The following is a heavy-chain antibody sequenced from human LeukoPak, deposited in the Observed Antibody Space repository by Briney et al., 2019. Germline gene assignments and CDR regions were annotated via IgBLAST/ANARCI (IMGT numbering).Heavy chain of an antibody. V-gene: IGHV1-2*02. D-gene: IGHD2-21*02. Sequence: ASVKASCKASGYTFTGYYMHWVRQAPGQGLEWMGWINPNSGGTNYAQKFQGRVTMTRDTSISTAYMELSRLRSDDTAVYYCARSYCGGDCLIDYWGQGTLVTVSS. CDR2: INPNSGGT. J-gene: IGHJ4*02. CDR1: GYTFTGYY. CDR3: ARSYCGGDCLIDY.